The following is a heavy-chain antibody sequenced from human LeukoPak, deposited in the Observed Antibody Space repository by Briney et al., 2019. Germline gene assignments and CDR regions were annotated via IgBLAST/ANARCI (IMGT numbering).Heavy chain of an antibody. CDR1: GFTFSSYW. J-gene: IGHJ4*02. Sequence: PGGSLRLSCAASGFTFSSYWMSWVRQAPGKGLEWVANIKQDGSEKYYVDSVKGRFTISRDNTKNSLYVQVNSLRVEDTAVYYCARGGYSFDYLGQGTLVTVSS. D-gene: IGHD5-12*01. CDR3: ARGGYSFDY. CDR2: IKQDGSEK. V-gene: IGHV3-7*01.